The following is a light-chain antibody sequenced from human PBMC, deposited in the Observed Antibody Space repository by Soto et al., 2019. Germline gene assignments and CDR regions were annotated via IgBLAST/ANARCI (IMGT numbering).Light chain of an antibody. Sequence: QSALTQPASVSGSPGQSITISCTGTSSDVGGYNYVSWHQLHPGKAPKLVVYGVSNRPSGVSNRFSGSKSGNTASLTISGLQSEDEADYYCISYTSDDVRYVFGTGTKVTVL. J-gene: IGLJ1*01. CDR2: GVS. V-gene: IGLV2-14*01. CDR1: SSDVGGYNY. CDR3: ISYTSDDVRYV.